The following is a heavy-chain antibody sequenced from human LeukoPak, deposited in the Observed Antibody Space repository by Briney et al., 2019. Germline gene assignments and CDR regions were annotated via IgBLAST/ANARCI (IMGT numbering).Heavy chain of an antibody. CDR1: GYTFTSYD. D-gene: IGHD3-16*02. CDR3: ARGPLVRLPSSFDP. J-gene: IGHJ5*02. CDR2: MNPNSGKT. V-gene: IGHV1-8*01. Sequence: ASVKVSCKASGYTFTSYDINWVRQATGQGLEWMGWMNPNSGKTGSAQRFQGRVTMTRDTSKSTAYMELSGLTYEDTAVYYCARGPLVRLPSSFDPWGQGTLVTVSS.